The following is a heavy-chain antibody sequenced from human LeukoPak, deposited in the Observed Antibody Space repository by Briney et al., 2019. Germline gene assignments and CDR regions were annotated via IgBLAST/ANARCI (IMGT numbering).Heavy chain of an antibody. D-gene: IGHD2-15*01. V-gene: IGHV3-30*03. Sequence: GGSLRLSCAASGFTFSSNRMHWVRQAPGKGLEWVAVISYDGSGESYIDSVKGRFAISRDNSKNTLYLQMNSLRPEDTAVYYCAREGSIVVVVAASQGAFNIWGQGTTVTVSS. J-gene: IGHJ3*02. CDR1: GFTFSSNR. CDR2: ISYDGSGE. CDR3: AREGSIVVVVAASQGAFNI.